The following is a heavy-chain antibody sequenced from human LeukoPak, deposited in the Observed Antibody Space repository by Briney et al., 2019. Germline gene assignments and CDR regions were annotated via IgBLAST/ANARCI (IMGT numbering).Heavy chain of an antibody. Sequence: GGSLRLSCAASGFTFSNYAMSWVRQAPGKGLEWVSGISGSGGSTYYADSVKGRFTISRDNAKNTLYLQMNTVRAEDTAVYYCARASSASWHYFDDWGQGTLVTVSS. D-gene: IGHD2-2*01. CDR2: ISGSGGST. J-gene: IGHJ4*02. V-gene: IGHV3-23*01. CDR3: ARASSASWHYFDD. CDR1: GFTFSNYA.